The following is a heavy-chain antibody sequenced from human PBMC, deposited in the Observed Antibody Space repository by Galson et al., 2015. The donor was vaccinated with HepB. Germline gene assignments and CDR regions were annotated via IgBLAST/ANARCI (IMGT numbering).Heavy chain of an antibody. CDR3: AREVSSSSWYVYNWFDP. D-gene: IGHD6-13*01. Sequence: SLRLSCAASGFTFSSYGMHWVRQAPGKGLEWVAVIWYDGSNKYYADSVKGRFTISRDNSKNTLYLQMNSLRAEDTAVYYCAREVSSSSWYVYNWFDPWGQGTLVTVSS. CDR2: IWYDGSNK. CDR1: GFTFSSYG. J-gene: IGHJ5*02. V-gene: IGHV3-33*01.